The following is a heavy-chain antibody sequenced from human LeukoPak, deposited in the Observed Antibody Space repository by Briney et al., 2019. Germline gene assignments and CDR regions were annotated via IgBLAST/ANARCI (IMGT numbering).Heavy chain of an antibody. V-gene: IGHV1-69*01. CDR1: GGTFSSYA. CDR3: ARDRGYSGYEINYYYYYGMDV. CDR2: IIPIFGTA. Sequence: GSSVKVSCKASGGTFSSYAISWVRQAPGQGLEWMGGIIPIFGTANYAQKFQGRVTITADVSTSTAYMELSSLRSEDTAVYYCARDRGYSGYEINYYYYYGMDVWGQGTTVTVSS. J-gene: IGHJ6*02. D-gene: IGHD5-12*01.